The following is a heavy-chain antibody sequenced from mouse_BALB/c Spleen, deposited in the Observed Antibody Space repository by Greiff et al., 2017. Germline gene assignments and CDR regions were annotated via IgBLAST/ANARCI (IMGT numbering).Heavy chain of an antibody. CDR1: GYTFTSYY. CDR2: INPSNGGT. Sequence: QVQLQQPGAELVKPGASVKLSCKASGYTFTSYYMYWVKQRPGQGLEWIGRINPSNGGTNFNEKFKSKATLTVDKSSSTAYMQLSSLTSEDSAVYYGTRVITTVVVRLGDYWGQGTTLTVSS. V-gene: IGHV1-53*01. D-gene: IGHD1-1*01. J-gene: IGHJ2*01. CDR3: TRVITTVVVRLGDY.